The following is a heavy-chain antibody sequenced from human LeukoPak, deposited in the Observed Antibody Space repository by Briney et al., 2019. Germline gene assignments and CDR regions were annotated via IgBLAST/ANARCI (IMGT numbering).Heavy chain of an antibody. V-gene: IGHV3-23*01. CDR2: ISATSDST. Sequence: GGSLRLSCTASGFTLSNSAMSWVRQAPGKGLEWVSAISATSDSTYYADSVKGRLTISRDNSKNTVYLEMSSLRAEDTGVYYCAKDARAIHYDSIGYYFSPDYWGQGTLVTVSS. D-gene: IGHD3-22*01. CDR3: AKDARAIHYDSIGYYFSPDY. CDR1: GFTLSNSA. J-gene: IGHJ4*02.